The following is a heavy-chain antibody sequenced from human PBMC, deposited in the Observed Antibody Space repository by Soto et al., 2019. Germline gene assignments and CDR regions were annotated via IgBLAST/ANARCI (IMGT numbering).Heavy chain of an antibody. CDR2: IYHSGST. CDR3: ARGYNWNYVPHFDI. V-gene: IGHV4-30-2*01. J-gene: IGHJ3*02. D-gene: IGHD1-7*01. CDR1: GGSISSGGYS. Sequence: QLQLQESGSGLVKPSQTLSLTCAVSGGSISSGGYSWSWIRQPPGKGLEWIGYIYHSGSTYYNPSLKSRVTISVDRSKNQFSLKLSSVNAADTAVYYCARGYNWNYVPHFDIWGQGTMVTVSS.